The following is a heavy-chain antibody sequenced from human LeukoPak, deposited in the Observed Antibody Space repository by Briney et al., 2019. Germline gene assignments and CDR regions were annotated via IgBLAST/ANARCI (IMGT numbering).Heavy chain of an antibody. CDR3: AREDNSGYYSFVH. D-gene: IGHD3-22*01. CDR2: INPNNGGT. J-gene: IGHJ4*02. CDR1: GYTFTDYF. Sequence: ASVKVSCKASGYTFTDYFIHWLRQAPGEGLEWMGWINPNNGGTDYARKFEGRVTMSRDTSISSAYMYVSSLRSDDTAIYYCAREDNSGYYSFVHWGQGAPVTVSS. V-gene: IGHV1-2*02.